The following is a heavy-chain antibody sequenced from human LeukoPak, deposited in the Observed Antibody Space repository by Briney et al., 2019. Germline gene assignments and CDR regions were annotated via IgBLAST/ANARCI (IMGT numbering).Heavy chain of an antibody. V-gene: IGHV1-24*01. CDR3: ATGGGRYFDWLGDY. CDR1: GYTLTELS. CDR2: FDPEDGET. Sequence: ASVKVSCKVSGYTLTELSMHWVRQAPGKGLEWMGGFDPEDGETIYAQKFQGRVTMTEDTSTDTAYMELSSLRSEDTAVYYCATGGGRYFDWLGDYWGQGTLVTVSS. D-gene: IGHD3-9*01. J-gene: IGHJ4*02.